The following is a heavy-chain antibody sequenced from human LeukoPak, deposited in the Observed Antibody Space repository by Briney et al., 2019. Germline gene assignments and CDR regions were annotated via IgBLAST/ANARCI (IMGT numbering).Heavy chain of an antibody. CDR3: ARVPAGDWGNYFDY. CDR1: GGSISSGSYY. CDR2: IYTSGST. D-gene: IGHD2-21*02. V-gene: IGHV4-61*02. Sequence: PSETLSLTCTVSGGSISSGSYYWSWIRQPAGKGLEWIGRIYTSGSTNYNPSLKSRVTISVDTSKNHFSLNLSSMTAADTAVYYCARVPAGDWGNYFDYWGQGTLVTVSS. J-gene: IGHJ4*02.